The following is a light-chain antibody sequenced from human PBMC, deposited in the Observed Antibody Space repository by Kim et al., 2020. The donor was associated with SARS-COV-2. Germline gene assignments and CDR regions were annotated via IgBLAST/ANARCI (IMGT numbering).Light chain of an antibody. CDR3: QVWDSSSDHWV. CDR2: YDA. Sequence: PGKTARITCGGNNIGSKSVHWYQQKPGQAPVLVIYYDADRPSGIPERFSGSNSGNTATLTISRVEAVDEADYYCQVWDSSSDHWVFGGGTKLTVL. V-gene: IGLV3-21*04. J-gene: IGLJ3*02. CDR1: NIGSKS.